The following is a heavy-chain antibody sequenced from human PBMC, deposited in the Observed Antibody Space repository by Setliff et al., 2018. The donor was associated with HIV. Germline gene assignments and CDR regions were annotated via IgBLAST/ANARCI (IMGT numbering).Heavy chain of an antibody. CDR1: GYSISIGYY. CDR3: ATCRHRPSNWFDP. Sequence: SETLSLTCAVSGYSISIGYYWSWIRQPPGKAPEWIGYVYNSGTTKYNPSLKSRVSISVDRSGNQFSLRLTSVTAADTAVYYCATCRHRPSNWFDPWGQGTVVTVSS. CDR2: VYNSGTT. J-gene: IGHJ5*02. V-gene: IGHV4-38-2*01.